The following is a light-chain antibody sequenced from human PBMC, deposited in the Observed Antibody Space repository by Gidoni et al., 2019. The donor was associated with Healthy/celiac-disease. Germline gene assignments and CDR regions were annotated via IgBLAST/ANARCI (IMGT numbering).Light chain of an antibody. CDR1: SSNIGSNY. V-gene: IGLV1-47*01. CDR2: RNN. J-gene: IGLJ2*01. CDR3: AAWDDSLV. Sequence: QSVLPQPPSASGTPGQRVTISCSGSSSNIGSNYVYWYQQLPGTAPKLLIYRNNQRPSGVPDRFSGSKSGTSASLAISGLRSEDEADYYCAAWDDSLVFGGGTKLTVL.